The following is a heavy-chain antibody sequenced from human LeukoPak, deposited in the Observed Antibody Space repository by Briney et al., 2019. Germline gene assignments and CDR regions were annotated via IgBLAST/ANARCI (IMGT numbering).Heavy chain of an antibody. CDR2: IYPGDSDT. CDR1: GYSFTSYW. CDR3: ARRGYSGYDSPPGNWFDP. V-gene: IGHV5-51*01. J-gene: IGHJ5*02. D-gene: IGHD5-12*01. Sequence: GESLKISCKGSGYSFTSYWIGWVRPMPGKGLEWMGIIYPGDSDTRYSPSFQGQITISADKSISTAYLQWSSLKASDTAMYYCARRGYSGYDSPPGNWFDPWGQGTLVTVSS.